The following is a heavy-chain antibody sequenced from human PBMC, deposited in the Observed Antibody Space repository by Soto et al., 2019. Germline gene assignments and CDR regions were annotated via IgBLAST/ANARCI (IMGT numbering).Heavy chain of an antibody. Sequence: SETLSLTCTVSGGSISSGDYYWSWIRQPPGKGLEWIGYIYYSGSTYYNPSLKSRVTISVDTSKNQFSLKLSSVTAADTAVYYCARGPYRGLWFDPWGQGTLVTVPS. J-gene: IGHJ5*02. CDR3: ARGPYRGLWFDP. CDR2: IYYSGST. D-gene: IGHD4-4*01. CDR1: GGSISSGDYY. V-gene: IGHV4-30-4*01.